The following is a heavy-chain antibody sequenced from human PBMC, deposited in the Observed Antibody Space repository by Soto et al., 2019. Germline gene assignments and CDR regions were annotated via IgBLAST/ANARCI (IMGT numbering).Heavy chain of an antibody. Sequence: QVQLVQSGAEVKKPGSSVKVSCKASGGTFSSYTISWVRQAPGQGLEWMGRIIPILGIANYAQKFQGRVTITAEKSTSTAYMELSSMRSEDTAVYYCARDPDIVVVPAARNYYYYGMDVWGQGTTVTVSS. CDR1: GGTFSSYT. V-gene: IGHV1-69*08. CDR3: ARDPDIVVVPAARNYYYYGMDV. CDR2: IIPILGIA. D-gene: IGHD2-2*01. J-gene: IGHJ6*02.